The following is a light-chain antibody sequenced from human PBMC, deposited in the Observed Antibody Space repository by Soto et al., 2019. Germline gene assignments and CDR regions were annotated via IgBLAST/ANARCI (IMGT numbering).Light chain of an antibody. Sequence: DIVMTQSPDSLAVSLGERATINCKSSQSILYSSNSKNYLAWYQQKPGQPPKLLIYWAATRESGVPDRFSGSGSGTDFTLTISSLQAEDEAVYYCQQYYSTPLTFGQGTKVDIK. CDR2: WAA. J-gene: IGKJ1*01. CDR3: QQYYSTPLT. CDR1: QSILYSSNSKNY. V-gene: IGKV4-1*01.